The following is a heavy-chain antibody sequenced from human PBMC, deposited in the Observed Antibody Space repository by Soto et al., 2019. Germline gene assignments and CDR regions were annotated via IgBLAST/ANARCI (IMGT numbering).Heavy chain of an antibody. CDR2: ISGSGGST. J-gene: IGHJ6*02. CDR3: ARVGGQLFGDHGMDV. Sequence: EVQLLESGGGLVQPGGSLRLSCAASGFTFSSYAMSWVRQAPGKGLEWVSTISGSGGSTYYAGSVKGRFTISRDNSKNTLYLQMNSLRAEDTAVYYCARVGGQLFGDHGMDVWGQGTTVTVSS. V-gene: IGHV3-23*01. CDR1: GFTFSSYA. D-gene: IGHD3-10*01.